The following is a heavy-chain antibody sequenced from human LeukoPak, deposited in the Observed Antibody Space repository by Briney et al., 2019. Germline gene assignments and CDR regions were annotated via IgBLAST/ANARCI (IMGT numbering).Heavy chain of an antibody. V-gene: IGHV1-2*02. Sequence: ASVKVSCKASGYTFTGYYMHWVRQAPGQGLEWMGWINPNSGGTNYAQKFQGRVTMTRDTSISTAYMELSRLRSDETAVYYCARPVGRGYSYGLTGDWGQGTLVTVSS. CDR2: INPNSGGT. CDR1: GYTFTGYY. CDR3: ARPVGRGYSYGLTGD. J-gene: IGHJ4*02. D-gene: IGHD5-18*01.